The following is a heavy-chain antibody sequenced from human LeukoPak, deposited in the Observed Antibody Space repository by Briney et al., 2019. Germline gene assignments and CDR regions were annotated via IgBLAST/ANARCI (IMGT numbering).Heavy chain of an antibody. Sequence: GGSLRLSCAASGFSFSGYWRRWVRQAPGKGLEWVANISPEGSDKYYKDPVKGRFTVSRDNAKDSLYLQMNSLRAEDTAVYFCARVQVAVQSVFDYFDXXXXGPLVTVSS. J-gene: IGHJ4*02. CDR3: ARVQVAVQSVFDYFDX. V-gene: IGHV3-7*01. CDR2: ISPEGSDK. D-gene: IGHD2-2*01. CDR1: GFSFSGYW.